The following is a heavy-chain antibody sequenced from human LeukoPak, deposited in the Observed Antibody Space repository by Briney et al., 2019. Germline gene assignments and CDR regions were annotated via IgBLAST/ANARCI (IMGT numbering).Heavy chain of an antibody. CDR2: ISGSGGST. J-gene: IGHJ4*02. D-gene: IGHD6-13*01. Sequence: PGGSLRLSCAASGFTFSSYAMSWVRQAPGKGLEWVSAISGSGGSTYYADSVKGRFTISRDNSKNTLYLQMNSLRAEGTAVYYCARHGSSWPYYFDYWGQGTLVAVSS. CDR1: GFTFSSYA. CDR3: ARHGSSWPYYFDY. V-gene: IGHV3-23*01.